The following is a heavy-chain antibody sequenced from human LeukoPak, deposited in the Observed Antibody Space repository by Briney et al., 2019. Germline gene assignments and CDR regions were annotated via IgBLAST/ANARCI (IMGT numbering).Heavy chain of an antibody. Sequence: GGSLRLSCAASGFTFSSYAMNWVRRAPGKGLEWVSALTGSGGSTYYADSVKGRSTISRDYSKNTLYLQMNSLRAEDTAVYYCARLGSAHAFDIWGQGTMVTVSS. V-gene: IGHV3-23*01. CDR1: GFTFSSYA. D-gene: IGHD3-9*01. CDR2: LTGSGGST. J-gene: IGHJ3*02. CDR3: ARLGSAHAFDI.